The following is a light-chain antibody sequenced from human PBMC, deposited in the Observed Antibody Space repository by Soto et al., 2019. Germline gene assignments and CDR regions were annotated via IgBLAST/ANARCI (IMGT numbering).Light chain of an antibody. V-gene: IGKV3-15*01. CDR1: QSVSDN. J-gene: IGKJ2*01. CDR2: GAS. CDR3: QQSNNWPYT. Sequence: EIVMTQSPATLSVSPGERATLSCRASQSVSDNLAWYQQKPGQAPRLLIYGASTRATGIPARFSGSGSGTEFTLTISSLQSEDFALYYCQQSNNWPYTFGQETKVDIK.